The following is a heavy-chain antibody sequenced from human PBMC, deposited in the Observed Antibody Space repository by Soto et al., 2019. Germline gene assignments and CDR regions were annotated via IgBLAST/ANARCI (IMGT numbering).Heavy chain of an antibody. V-gene: IGHV3-23*01. CDR1: GFTFSSYA. CDR3: ASTNYYDFWSGYSYGMDV. D-gene: IGHD3-3*01. Sequence: GGSLRLSCAASGFTFSSYAMSWVRQAPGKGLEWVSAISGSGGSTYYADSVKGRFTISRDKSKNTLYLQMNSLRAEDTAVYYCASTNYYDFWSGYSYGMDVWGQGTTVTVSS. CDR2: ISGSGGST. J-gene: IGHJ6*02.